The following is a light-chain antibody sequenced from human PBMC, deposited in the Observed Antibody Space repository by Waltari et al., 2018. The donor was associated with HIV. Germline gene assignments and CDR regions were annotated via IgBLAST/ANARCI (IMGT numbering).Light chain of an antibody. CDR3: AAWEDSLNGPIWV. CDR1: SPNIGSYI. CDR2: SNN. Sequence: HSVLPQPPSASGPPGRRVTTSGPGTSPNIGSYIVNWYQQSQGTAPKLLIFSNNYRPSGVPDRFSGSKSGPSASLAISGLHSDDEADYFCAAWEDSLNGPIWVFGGGTKLTVL. V-gene: IGLV1-44*01. J-gene: IGLJ3*02.